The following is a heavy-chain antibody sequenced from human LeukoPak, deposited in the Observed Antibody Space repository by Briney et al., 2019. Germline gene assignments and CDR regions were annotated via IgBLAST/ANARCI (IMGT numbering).Heavy chain of an antibody. D-gene: IGHD6-19*01. V-gene: IGHV3-9*01. CDR1: GFTFDDYA. CDR2: ISWNSGSI. J-gene: IGHJ3*02. Sequence: GGSLRLSCAASGFTFDDYAMHWVRQAPGKGLEWVSGISWNSGSIGYADSVKGRFTISRDNAKNSLYLQMNSLRAEDTALYYCAKAGVAVAGGFAAFDIWGQGTMVTVSS. CDR3: AKAGVAVAGGFAAFDI.